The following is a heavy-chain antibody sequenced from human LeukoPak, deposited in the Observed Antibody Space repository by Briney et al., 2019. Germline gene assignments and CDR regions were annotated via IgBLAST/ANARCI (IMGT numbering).Heavy chain of an antibody. CDR2: IYYSGST. V-gene: IGHV4-39*07. CDR3: ARLCSGGSCYSWDFDY. Sequence: PSETLSLTCTVSGGSISSSSYYWGWVRPPPVKGLEGIGGIYYSGSTNYNPSLKSRVTISVDKSKNQFSLKLSSVTAADTAVYYCARLCSGGSCYSWDFDYWGQGTLVTVSS. CDR1: GGSISSSSYY. J-gene: IGHJ4*02. D-gene: IGHD2-15*01.